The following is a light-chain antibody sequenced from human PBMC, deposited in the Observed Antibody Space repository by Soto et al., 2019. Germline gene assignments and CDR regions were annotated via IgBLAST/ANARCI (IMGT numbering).Light chain of an antibody. CDR1: SGHNNYA. V-gene: IGLV4-69*01. J-gene: IGLJ2*01. CDR2: LNSDGSH. CDR3: QTWGTAIGGV. Sequence: QPVLTQSPSASASLGASVKLTCTLSSGHNNYAIAWHQQQPEKGPRYLMKLNSDGSHSKGDGIPDRFSGSSSGAERYLTISSLQSEDEADYYCQTWGTAIGGVFGGGTKLTVL.